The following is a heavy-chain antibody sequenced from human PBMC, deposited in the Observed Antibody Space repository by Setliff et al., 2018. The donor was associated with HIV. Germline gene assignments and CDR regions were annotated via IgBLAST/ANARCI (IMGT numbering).Heavy chain of an antibody. Sequence: GGSLRLSCAASGFTFSYYTMNWVRQAPGKGLEWVSYISSSSTIYYADSVKGRFTVSRDNSKNTLYLQMNSLRAEDTAVYYCAKDSRLVRYDFWSAAYIFDNWGQGTLVTVSS. J-gene: IGHJ4*02. CDR3: AKDSRLVRYDFWSAAYIFDN. D-gene: IGHD3-3*01. CDR2: ISSSSTI. CDR1: GFTFSYYT. V-gene: IGHV3-48*01.